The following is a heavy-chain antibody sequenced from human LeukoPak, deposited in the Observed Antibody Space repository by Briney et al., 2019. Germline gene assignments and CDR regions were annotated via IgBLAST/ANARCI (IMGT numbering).Heavy chain of an antibody. CDR2: IIPIFGTA. CDR3: ANCGYYDSSGSLDAFDI. V-gene: IGHV1-69*06. CDR1: GGTFISYT. D-gene: IGHD3-22*01. J-gene: IGHJ3*02. Sequence: ASVKVSCKASGGTFISYTISWVRRAPGQGREWMGGIIPIFGTANYAQKFQGRVTITADKSTSTAYMELSSLRSEDTAAYYCANCGYYDSSGSLDAFDIWGQGTMVTVSS.